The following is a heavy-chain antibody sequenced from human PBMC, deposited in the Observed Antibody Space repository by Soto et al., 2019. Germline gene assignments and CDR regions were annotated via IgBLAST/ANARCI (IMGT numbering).Heavy chain of an antibody. CDR3: AKGGYCSSTSCYVNY. V-gene: IGHV3-23*01. CDR2: ISGSGGST. J-gene: IGHJ4*02. D-gene: IGHD2-2*01. CDR1: GFTFSSYA. Sequence: PGGSLRISCAASGFTFSSYAMSWVRQAPGKGLEWVSAISGSGGSTYYADSVKGRFTISRDNSKNTLYLQMNSLRAEDTAVYYCAKGGYCSSTSCYVNYWGQGTLVTVSS.